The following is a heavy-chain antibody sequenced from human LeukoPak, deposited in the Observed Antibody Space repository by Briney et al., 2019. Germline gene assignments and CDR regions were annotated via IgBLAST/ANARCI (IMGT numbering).Heavy chain of an antibody. CDR2: ISWNSGSI. CDR3: AKDKWGHFQGDAFDI. D-gene: IGHD1-26*01. CDR1: GFTFDDYA. J-gene: IGHJ3*02. V-gene: IGHV3-9*01. Sequence: GGSLRLSCAASGFTFDDYAMHWVRQAPGKGLEWVSGISWNSGSIGYADSVKGRFTISRDNAKNSLYLQMNSLRAEDTALYYCAKDKWGHFQGDAFDIWGQGTMVTVSS.